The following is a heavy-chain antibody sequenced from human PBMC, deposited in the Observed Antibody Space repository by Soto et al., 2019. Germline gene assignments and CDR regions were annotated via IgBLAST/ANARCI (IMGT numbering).Heavy chain of an antibody. CDR2: IYYSGST. CDR3: ARDDRTEHWFDP. CDR1: GGSISSGGYY. Sequence: SETLSLTCTVSGGSISSGGYYWSWIRQHPGKGLEWIGYIYYSGSTYYNPSLKSRVTISVDTSKNQFSLKLSSLTAADTAVYYCARDDRTEHWFDPRGQGTAVTVSS. J-gene: IGHJ5*01. V-gene: IGHV4-31*03.